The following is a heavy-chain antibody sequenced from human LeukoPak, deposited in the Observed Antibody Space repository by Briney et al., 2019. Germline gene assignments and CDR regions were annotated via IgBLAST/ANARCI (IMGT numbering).Heavy chain of an antibody. J-gene: IGHJ5*02. D-gene: IGHD2-21*02. CDR2: ISAYNGNT. CDR3: ARGGGDCYESPCWFDP. CDR1: GYTFTSYG. V-gene: IGHV1-18*01. Sequence: ASVKVSCKASGYTFTSYGISWVRQAPGQGLEWMGWISAYNGNTNYAQKLQGRVTMTRNTSISTAYMELSTLRSEDTAVYYCARGGGDCYESPCWFDPWGQGTLVTVSS.